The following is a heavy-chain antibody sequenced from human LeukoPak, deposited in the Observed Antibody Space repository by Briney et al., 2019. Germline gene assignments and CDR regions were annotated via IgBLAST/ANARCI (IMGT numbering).Heavy chain of an antibody. D-gene: IGHD6-6*01. CDR1: GSSFTIYW. CDR2: IYPGDSDT. Sequence: HGESLQISCQGSGSSFTIYWIGWVRQMPGKGLEWMGIIYPGDSDTRYSPSFQGQVTISADKSISTAYLQWSSLKAPDTAIYYCARRDSSSSSAFDIWGQGTMVTVSS. V-gene: IGHV5-51*01. CDR3: ARRDSSSSSAFDI. J-gene: IGHJ3*02.